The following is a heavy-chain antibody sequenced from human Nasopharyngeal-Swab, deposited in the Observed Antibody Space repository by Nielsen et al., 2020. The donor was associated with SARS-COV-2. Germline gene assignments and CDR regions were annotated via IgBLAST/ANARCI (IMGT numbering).Heavy chain of an antibody. V-gene: IGHV1-46*01. CDR2: INSSGGTT. Sequence: ASVKVSCKASGYTFTRYYMHWVRQAPGQGLEWMGTINSSGGTTSYAQKFQGRVTMTRDTSTSTVYMELSSLRSEDAAVYFCARDYGDSGYWEGYFDYWGQGTLVTVSS. CDR1: GYTFTRYY. J-gene: IGHJ4*02. D-gene: IGHD3-22*01. CDR3: ARDYGDSGYWEGYFDY.